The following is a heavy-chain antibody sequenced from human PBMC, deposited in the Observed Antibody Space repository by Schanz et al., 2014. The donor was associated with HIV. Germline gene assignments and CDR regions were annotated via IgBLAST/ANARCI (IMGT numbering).Heavy chain of an antibody. Sequence: EVQLLESGGGLVQPGGSLRLSCAASGFAFSNYAMSWVRQAPGKGLQWVSTISGSGDRTYYAESVNGRFTISRDNSKNTLYLQMTTLRTEDTAVYYCAKPEYDSSGNSQSHFDYWGQGTLVTVSS. D-gene: IGHD3-22*01. CDR1: GFAFSNYA. CDR2: ISGSGDRT. V-gene: IGHV3-23*01. CDR3: AKPEYDSSGNSQSHFDY. J-gene: IGHJ4*02.